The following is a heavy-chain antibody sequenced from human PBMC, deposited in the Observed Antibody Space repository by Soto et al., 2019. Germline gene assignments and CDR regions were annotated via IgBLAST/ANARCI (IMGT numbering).Heavy chain of an antibody. CDR1: GYSFTSYW. J-gene: IGHJ5*02. Sequence: GESLKISCKGSGYSFTSYWIGWVRQMPGKGLEWMGIIYPGDSDTRYSPSFQGQVTISADKSISTAYLQWSSLKASDTAMYYCARHGGYCSSTSCYASWFDPWGQGTLVTVSS. D-gene: IGHD2-2*03. CDR3: ARHGGYCSSTSCYASWFDP. V-gene: IGHV5-51*01. CDR2: IYPGDSDT.